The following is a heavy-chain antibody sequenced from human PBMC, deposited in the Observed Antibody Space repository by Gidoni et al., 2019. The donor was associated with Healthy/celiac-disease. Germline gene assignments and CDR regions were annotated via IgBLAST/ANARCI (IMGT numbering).Heavy chain of an antibody. CDR2: IKSKTDGGTT. CDR1: GFTFSNDW. Sequence: EVQLVASGGGLVKPGGSVRLSCAASGFTFSNDWMSWVRQAPVKGLEWVGRIKSKTDGGTTDYAAPVKGRFTISRDDSKNTLYLQMNSLKTEDTAVYYCTTVGVTTDYYYYYYMDVWGKGTTVTVSS. J-gene: IGHJ6*03. CDR3: TTVGVTTDYYYYYYMDV. D-gene: IGHD4-17*01. V-gene: IGHV3-15*01.